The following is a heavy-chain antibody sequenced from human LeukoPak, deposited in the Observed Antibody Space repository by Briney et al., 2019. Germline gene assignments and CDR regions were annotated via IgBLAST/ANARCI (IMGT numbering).Heavy chain of an antibody. CDR1: GDSMSRYY. CDR3: ARDRGSGWEPFDS. V-gene: IGHV4-59*01. CDR2: IFYNGIT. Sequence: SETLSLTCIVSGDSMSRYYWSWIRQPPGKGLEWVGYIFYNGITNYNPSLASRVSISIDTSKSQFSLRLRSVTAADTATYYCARDRGSGWEPFDSWGQGTLVTVSS. D-gene: IGHD6-19*01. J-gene: IGHJ4*02.